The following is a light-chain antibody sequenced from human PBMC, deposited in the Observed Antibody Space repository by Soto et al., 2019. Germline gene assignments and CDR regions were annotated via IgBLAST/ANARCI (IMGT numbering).Light chain of an antibody. CDR1: QSVSSY. J-gene: IGKJ1*01. Sequence: EIVLTQSPATLSLSPGERATLSCRASQSVSSYLAWYQQKPGQAPRLLIYGASNMATGIPARFSGSGSGTEFTLTISSLEPEDFAVYYCQQRSNWPWTFGQGTKVEIK. CDR3: QQRSNWPWT. CDR2: GAS. V-gene: IGKV3-11*01.